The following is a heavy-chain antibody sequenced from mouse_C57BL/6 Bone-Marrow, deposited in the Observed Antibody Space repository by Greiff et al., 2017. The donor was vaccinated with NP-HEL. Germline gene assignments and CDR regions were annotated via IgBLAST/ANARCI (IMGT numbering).Heavy chain of an antibody. CDR3: IPYYGNYG. J-gene: IGHJ2*01. Sequence: VQLQQSGAELVRPGASVKLSCTASGFNIKDDYMHWVKQRPEQGLEWIGWIDPENGDTKYASKFQGKATITADTSSNTAYLQLSSLTSEDTAVYYCIPYYGNYGGGQGTTLTVSS. CDR1: GFNIKDDY. D-gene: IGHD2-10*01. V-gene: IGHV14-4*01. CDR2: IDPENGDT.